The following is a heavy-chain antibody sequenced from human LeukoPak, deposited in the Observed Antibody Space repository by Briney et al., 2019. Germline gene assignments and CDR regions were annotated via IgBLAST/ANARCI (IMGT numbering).Heavy chain of an antibody. CDR2: ISGSGGST. Sequence: PGGSLRLSCAASGFTFSSYAMSWVRQAPGKGLEWVSAISGSGGSTYYADSVKGRFTISRDNSKNTLYLQMNSLRAEDTAVYYCAKGGSDYGDYVVRYFDLWGRGTLVTVSS. J-gene: IGHJ2*01. CDR1: GFTFSSYA. D-gene: IGHD4-17*01. CDR3: AKGGSDYGDYVVRYFDL. V-gene: IGHV3-23*01.